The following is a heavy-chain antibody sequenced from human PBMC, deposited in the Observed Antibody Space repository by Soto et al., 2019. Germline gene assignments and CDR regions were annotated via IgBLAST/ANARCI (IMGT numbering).Heavy chain of an antibody. J-gene: IGHJ4*02. CDR1: GYTFTNYG. CDR3: ERGGHVVVVTAALDY. D-gene: IGHD2-21*02. V-gene: IGHV1-18*01. Sequence: ASVKVSCKASGYTFTNYGFSWVRQAPGQGLEWMGWISGYNGNTKYAEKFQGRVTMTTDTSTSTAHMELSSLTSDDTAVYYCERGGHVVVVTAALDYWGQGTLVTVCS. CDR2: ISGYNGNT.